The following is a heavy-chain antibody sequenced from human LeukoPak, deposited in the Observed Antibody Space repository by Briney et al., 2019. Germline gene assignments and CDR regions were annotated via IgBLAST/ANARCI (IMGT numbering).Heavy chain of an antibody. CDR3: AIRVLGSTTRLGP. CDR2: IYYNGST. D-gene: IGHD2/OR15-2a*01. Sequence: SETLSLTCTVSGGSINNYYWSWIRQPPGKGLEWIGYIYYNGSTNYNSSFKSRVTISVDTSKNQFSLRLSSVTAADTAVYYCAIRVLGSTTRLGPWGQGTLVTVSS. V-gene: IGHV4-59*01. J-gene: IGHJ5*02. CDR1: GGSINNYY.